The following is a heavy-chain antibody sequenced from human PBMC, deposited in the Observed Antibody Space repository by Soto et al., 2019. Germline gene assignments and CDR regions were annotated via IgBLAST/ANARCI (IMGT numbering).Heavy chain of an antibody. Sequence: GGSLRLSCAASGFTFSSYGMHWVRQAPGKGLEWVAVISYDGSNKYYADSVKGRFTISRDNSKNTLYLQMNSLRAEDTAVYYCANGPRIAVAGLIFDYWGQGTLVTVSS. V-gene: IGHV3-30*18. CDR3: ANGPRIAVAGLIFDY. D-gene: IGHD6-19*01. J-gene: IGHJ4*02. CDR2: ISYDGSNK. CDR1: GFTFSSYG.